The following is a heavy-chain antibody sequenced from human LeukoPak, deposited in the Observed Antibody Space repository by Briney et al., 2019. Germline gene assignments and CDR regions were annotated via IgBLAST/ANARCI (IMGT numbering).Heavy chain of an antibody. CDR3: APTAEAYTSWWKV. Sequence: ASVKVSCKASGYKFTDDYMHWVRQAPGQGLEFMGWINPDSGFTNYAQKFKGRVTMTRDTSISTSYLEVRSLTSDDTAVYYCAPTAEAYTSWWKVWGQGTLVTVSS. CDR1: GYKFTDDY. CDR2: INPDSGFT. V-gene: IGHV1-2*02. J-gene: IGHJ4*02. D-gene: IGHD3-16*01.